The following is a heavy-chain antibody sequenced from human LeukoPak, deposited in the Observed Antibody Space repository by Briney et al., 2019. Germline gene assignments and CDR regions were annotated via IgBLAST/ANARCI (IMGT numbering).Heavy chain of an antibody. V-gene: IGHV1-69*05. J-gene: IGHJ5*02. CDR3: ARDKEGHDYSKTPYNWFDP. Sequence: GASVKVSCKASGGTFSSYAISWVRQAPGQGLERMGGIIPIFGTANYAQKFQGRVTITTDESTSTAYMELSSLRSEDTAVYYCARDKEGHDYSKTPYNWFDPWGQGTLVTVSS. D-gene: IGHD4-11*01. CDR1: GGTFSSYA. CDR2: IIPIFGTA.